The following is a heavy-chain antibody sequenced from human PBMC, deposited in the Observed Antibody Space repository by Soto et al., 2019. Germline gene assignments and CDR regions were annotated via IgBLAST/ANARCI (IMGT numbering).Heavy chain of an antibody. V-gene: IGHV5-51*01. CDR1: GYSFTSYW. J-gene: IGHJ4*02. CDR3: ARSQLGSSWPPHT. CDR2: IYPGDSDT. Sequence: GESLKISCKGSGYSFTSYWIGWVRQMPGKGLEWMGIIYPGDSDTRYSPSFQGQVTISADKSTSTAYLQWSSLKASDTAMYYCARSQLGSSWPPHTWGQGTLVTVSS. D-gene: IGHD6-13*01.